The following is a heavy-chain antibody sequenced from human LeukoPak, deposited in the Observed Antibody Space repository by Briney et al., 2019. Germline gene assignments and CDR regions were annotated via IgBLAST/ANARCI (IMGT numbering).Heavy chain of an antibody. Sequence: SETLSLTCAVSTDSFSSHYWTWIRQPPGRGLEWIGYISYIGSTNYNPSLKSRVTISIDTSKNQFSLKLSSVTAADTAVYYCARDLVTVTKGFDIWGQGTMVSVSS. CDR3: ARDLVTVTKGFDI. V-gene: IGHV4-59*11. CDR1: TDSFSSHY. D-gene: IGHD4-17*01. CDR2: ISYIGST. J-gene: IGHJ3*02.